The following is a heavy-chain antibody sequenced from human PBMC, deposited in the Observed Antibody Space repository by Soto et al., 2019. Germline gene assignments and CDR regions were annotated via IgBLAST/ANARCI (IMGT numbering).Heavy chain of an antibody. CDR1: GFTFSSYW. V-gene: IGHV3-7*03. CDR3: ARGGVAARPYYYYYGMDV. Sequence: GGSLRLSCAASGFTFSSYWMSWVRQAPGKGLEWVANIKQDGSEKYYVDSVKGRFTISRDNAKNSLYLQMNSLRAEDTAVYYCARGGVAARPYYYYYGMDVWGQGTTVTVSS. D-gene: IGHD6-6*01. CDR2: IKQDGSEK. J-gene: IGHJ6*02.